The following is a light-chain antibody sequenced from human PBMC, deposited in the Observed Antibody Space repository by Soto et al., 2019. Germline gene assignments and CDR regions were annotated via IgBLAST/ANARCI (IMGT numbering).Light chain of an antibody. CDR1: QSISSW. V-gene: IGKV1-5*01. Sequence: DIQMTQSPSSVSASVGDRVTITCRASQSISSWLAWYQQKPGKAPKLLIYDASSLESGVPSRFSGSGSGTEFTLTISSLQPDDFATYYCQQYNSHRTFGQGTKV. J-gene: IGKJ1*01. CDR2: DAS. CDR3: QQYNSHRT.